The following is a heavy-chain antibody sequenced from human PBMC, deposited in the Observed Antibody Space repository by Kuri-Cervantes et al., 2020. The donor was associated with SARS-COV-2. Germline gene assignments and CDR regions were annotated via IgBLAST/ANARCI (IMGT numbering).Heavy chain of an antibody. CDR1: GYTFTSYA. CDR3: ARSRTTVTTGPCGY. J-gene: IGHJ4*02. D-gene: IGHD4-17*01. Sequence: ASVKVSCKASGYTFTSYAMHWVRQAPGQRLEWMGWMNPNSGNTGYAQKFQGRVTMTRNTSISTAYMELSSLRSEDTAVYYCARSRTTVTTGPCGYWGQGTLVTVSS. CDR2: MNPNSGNT. V-gene: IGHV1-8*02.